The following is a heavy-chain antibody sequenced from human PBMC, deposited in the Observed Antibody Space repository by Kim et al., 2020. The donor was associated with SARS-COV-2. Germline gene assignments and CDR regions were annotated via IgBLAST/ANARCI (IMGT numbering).Heavy chain of an antibody. CDR3: AREKAVAGTFVGNYYYYGMDV. Sequence: GGSLRLSCAASGFTFSSYGMHWVRQAPGKGLEWVAVIWYDGSNKYYADSVKGRFTISRDNSKNTLYLQMNSLRAEDTAVYYCAREKAVAGTFVGNYYYYGMDVWGQGTTVTVSS. J-gene: IGHJ6*02. D-gene: IGHD6-19*01. V-gene: IGHV3-33*01. CDR2: IWYDGSNK. CDR1: GFTFSSYG.